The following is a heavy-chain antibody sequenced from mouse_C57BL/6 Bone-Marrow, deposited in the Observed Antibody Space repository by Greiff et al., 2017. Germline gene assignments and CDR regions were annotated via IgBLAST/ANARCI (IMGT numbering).Heavy chain of an antibody. V-gene: IGHV1-55*01. CDR2: IYPGSGST. CDR3: ERPCYSDYWYFDV. Sequence: QVQLQQPGAELVKPGASVKMSCKASGYTFTSYWINWVKQRPGQGLEWIGDIYPGSGSTNYNEKFKSKATLTVDTSSSTADLQLSSLTSEDAAVYYCERPCYSDYWYFDVWGKGTTVTVSS. J-gene: IGHJ1*03. CDR1: GYTFTSYW. D-gene: IGHD2-12*01.